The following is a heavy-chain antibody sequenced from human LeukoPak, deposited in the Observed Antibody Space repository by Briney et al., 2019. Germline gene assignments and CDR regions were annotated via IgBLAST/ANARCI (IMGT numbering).Heavy chain of an antibody. CDR3: ARGRGIDY. J-gene: IGHJ4*02. V-gene: IGHV3-7*01. CDR2: IKPVGTEK. Sequence: GGSLRLSCAASGFFFSNYWMTWVRQAPGKWLEWVANIKPVGTEKYYVDSVKGRFTISRDKARNSVYLQMNSLRAEDTAVYYCARGRGIDYWGQGTLVTVFS. CDR1: GFFFSNYW. D-gene: IGHD3-10*01.